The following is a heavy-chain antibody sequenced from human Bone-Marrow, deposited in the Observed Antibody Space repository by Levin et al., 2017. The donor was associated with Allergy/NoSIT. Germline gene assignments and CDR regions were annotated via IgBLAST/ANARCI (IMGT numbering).Heavy chain of an antibody. CDR1: GFTFSSYA. J-gene: IGHJ4*02. CDR3: AKGAGWVAGAVALI. D-gene: IGHD6-19*01. V-gene: IGHV3-23*01. Sequence: RGESLKISCAASGFTFSSYAMSWVRQAPGQGLDWVSAISGSGTSTYYADSVKGRFTISRDNSMTTLYLQMNSLRAEDTAVYYCAKGAGWVAGAVALIWGQGTLVTVSS. CDR2: ISGSGTST.